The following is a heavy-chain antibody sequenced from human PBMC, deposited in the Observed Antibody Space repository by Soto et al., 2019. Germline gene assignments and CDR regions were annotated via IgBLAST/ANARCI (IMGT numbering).Heavy chain of an antibody. D-gene: IGHD3-3*01. CDR1: GGSFSGYY. J-gene: IGHJ4*02. Sequence: PSETLSLTCAVYGGSFSGYYWSWIRQPPGKGLEWIGEINHSGSTDYNPSLKSRVTISVDTSKNQFSLKLSSVTAADTAVHYCARAWYYDFWSGYLFDYWGQGTLVTVSS. CDR3: ARAWYYDFWSGYLFDY. CDR2: INHSGST. V-gene: IGHV4-34*01.